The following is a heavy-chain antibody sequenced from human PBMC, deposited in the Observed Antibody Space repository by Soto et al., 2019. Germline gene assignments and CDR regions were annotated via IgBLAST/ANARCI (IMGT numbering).Heavy chain of an antibody. CDR3: ARAVALPGLFYFDF. J-gene: IGHJ4*02. V-gene: IGHV4-4*02. Sequence: QVQLQESGPRLVRPSETLSLTCAVSGGSISSTHSWSWVRQPPGKGREWIAEIYHSGSTNYNPSLKSRATISVDKSKNQFSLKLNSVTAADTAVYFCARAVALPGLFYFDFWGQGTLVTVSS. CDR1: GGSISSTHS. D-gene: IGHD2-21*01. CDR2: IYHSGST.